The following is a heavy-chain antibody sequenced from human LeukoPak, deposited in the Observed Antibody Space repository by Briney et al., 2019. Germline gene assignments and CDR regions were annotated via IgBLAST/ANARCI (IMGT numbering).Heavy chain of an antibody. Sequence: GGSLRLSCAASGFIFDDYAIHCVRQAPGEGLEWVSGISWNSGSTEYADSVKGRFTISRDNSKNTLYLQMNSLRAEDTAVYYCAKDQYSSSWYGGLIDYWGQGTLVTVSS. CDR1: GFIFDDYA. D-gene: IGHD6-13*01. CDR2: ISWNSGST. V-gene: IGHV3-9*01. CDR3: AKDQYSSSWYGGLIDY. J-gene: IGHJ4*02.